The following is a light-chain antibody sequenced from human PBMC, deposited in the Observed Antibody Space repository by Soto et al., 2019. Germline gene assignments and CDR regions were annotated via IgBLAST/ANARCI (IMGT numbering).Light chain of an antibody. Sequence: DIVLTQSPDSLAVSLGERATINCKSSQSVFYSSTNKNYVAWYQQKPGQPPKTLIYWASTRESGVPDRFSGSGSGTDFTLTISSLQAEDVAVYYCQPYSSAPLTFGGGTKVEIK. CDR1: QSVFYSSTNKNY. V-gene: IGKV4-1*01. CDR2: WAS. J-gene: IGKJ4*01. CDR3: QPYSSAPLT.